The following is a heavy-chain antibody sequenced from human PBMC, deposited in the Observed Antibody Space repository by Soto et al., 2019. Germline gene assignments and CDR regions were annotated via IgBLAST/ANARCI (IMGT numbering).Heavy chain of an antibody. J-gene: IGHJ5*02. CDR3: ASKVVVAATDWFDP. Sequence: PSETLSLTCAVYGGSFSGYYWIWIRQPPGKGLEWIGEINHSGSTNYNPSLKSRVTISVDTSKNQFSLKLSSVTAADTAVYYCASKVVVAATDWFDPWGQGTLVTSPQ. CDR1: GGSFSGYY. CDR2: INHSGST. V-gene: IGHV4-34*01. D-gene: IGHD2-15*01.